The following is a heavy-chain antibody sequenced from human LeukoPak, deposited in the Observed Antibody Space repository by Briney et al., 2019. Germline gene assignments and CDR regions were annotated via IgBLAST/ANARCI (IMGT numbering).Heavy chain of an antibody. CDR3: ATQGDFDY. J-gene: IGHJ4*02. D-gene: IGHD3-10*01. Sequence: SETLSLTCTVSGASIRSYYWSWIRQPPGKGLEWIGYIYYSGDTNYNPSLRSRVTMSLDTSKNQISLRLSSVTAAGTAVYYCATQGDFDYWGQGTLVTVSS. CDR1: GASIRSYY. CDR2: IYYSGDT. V-gene: IGHV4-59*01.